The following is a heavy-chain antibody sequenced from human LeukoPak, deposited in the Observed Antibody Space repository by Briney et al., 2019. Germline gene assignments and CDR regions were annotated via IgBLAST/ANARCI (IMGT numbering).Heavy chain of an antibody. Sequence: ASVKVSCKAFGYTFINYGISWVRQAPGQGLEWMGWISNYNGNTNSAQKLQCRVTLTTDTSTSTAYMELRSLRSDDTAVYYCARDFNYDFRGGDAFDLWGQGTVITVSS. CDR2: ISNYNGNT. CDR3: ARDFNYDFRGGDAFDL. CDR1: GYTFINYG. V-gene: IGHV1-18*01. D-gene: IGHD3-3*01. J-gene: IGHJ3*01.